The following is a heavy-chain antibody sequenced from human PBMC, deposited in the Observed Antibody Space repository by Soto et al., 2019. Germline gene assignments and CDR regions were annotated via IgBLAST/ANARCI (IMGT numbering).Heavy chain of an antibody. J-gene: IGHJ4*02. CDR3: ARDCSGGSCYSSFDY. Sequence: ASVKVSCKTSGYTFTSYGTTWLRQAPGQGLEWMGWISGNNGNSNYAQKLQDRVTMTTDASTTTAYMELRSLTSDDTAVYFCARDCSGGSCYSSFDYWGQGTLVTVSS. CDR2: ISGNNGNS. D-gene: IGHD2-15*01. V-gene: IGHV1-18*01. CDR1: GYTFTSYG.